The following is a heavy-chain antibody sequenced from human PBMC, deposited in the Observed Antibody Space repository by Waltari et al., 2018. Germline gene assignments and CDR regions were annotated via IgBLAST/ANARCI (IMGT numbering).Heavy chain of an antibody. Sequence: QVQLVQSGAEVKKPGSSVKVSCMDSGASFSTFAVSWVRQAPGQGLEWIGGILHLYGKAKYSQKFQGRVTITAEPSTTTAFMELNSLKSEDTAVYYCASRLKYSSKWYLFDDWGQGTLVRVSS. D-gene: IGHD6-13*01. V-gene: IGHV1-69*01. CDR2: ILHLYGKA. CDR3: ASRLKYSSKWYLFDD. J-gene: IGHJ4*02. CDR1: GASFSTFA.